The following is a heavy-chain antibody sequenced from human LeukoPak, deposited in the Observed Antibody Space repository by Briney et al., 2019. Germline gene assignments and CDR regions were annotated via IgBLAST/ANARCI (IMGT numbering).Heavy chain of an antibody. Sequence: GGSLRLSCAASGFTFSDYYMSWIRQAPGKGLEWVSDISSSGSTIYYADSVKGRFTISRDNAKNSLYLQMNSLRAEDTAVYYCARDFEGVHRTTNSYTYYYYMDVWGKGTTVIVSS. V-gene: IGHV3-11*01. D-gene: IGHD2/OR15-2a*01. CDR3: ARDFEGVHRTTNSYTYYYYMDV. J-gene: IGHJ6*03. CDR2: ISSSGSTI. CDR1: GFTFSDYY.